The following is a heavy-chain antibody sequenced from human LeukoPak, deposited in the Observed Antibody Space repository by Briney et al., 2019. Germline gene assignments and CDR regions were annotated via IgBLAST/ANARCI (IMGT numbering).Heavy chain of an antibody. V-gene: IGHV5-51*01. J-gene: IGHJ4*02. CDR1: GYSFTSYW. CDR2: IYPGDSDT. CDR3: ARHLAPEGDSSGYYSPLPDY. Sequence: GESLKISCKASGYSFTSYWIGWVRQMPGKGLEWMGIIYPGDSDTRYSPSFQGQVTISADKSISTAYLQWSSLKASDTAMYYCARHLAPEGDSSGYYSPLPDYWGQGTLVTVSS. D-gene: IGHD3-22*01.